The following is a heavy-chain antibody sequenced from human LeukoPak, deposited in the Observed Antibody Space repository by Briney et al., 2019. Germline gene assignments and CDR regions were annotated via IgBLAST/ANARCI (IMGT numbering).Heavy chain of an antibody. V-gene: IGHV1-69-2*01. J-gene: IGHJ4*02. D-gene: IGHD1-1*01. CDR1: GYTFTDYY. Sequence: ASVKVSCKVSGYTFTDYYMHWVQQAPGKGLEWMGLVDPEDGETIYAEKFQGRVTITADTSTDTAYMELSSLRSEDTAVYYCATVNGYTGTYYFDYWGQGTLVTVSS. CDR2: VDPEDGET. CDR3: ATVNGYTGTYYFDY.